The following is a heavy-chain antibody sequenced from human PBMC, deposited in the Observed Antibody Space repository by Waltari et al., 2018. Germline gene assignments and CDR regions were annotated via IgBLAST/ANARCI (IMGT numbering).Heavy chain of an antibody. V-gene: IGHV3-7*01. Sequence: EVLLVESGGGLVETGGTLSLYCAAFRFTFSNDLMYWVRQAPGKGLEWVANITQDGSEEYYVDSVKGRFTISRDNAKNSLYLEMKTLRAEDTAIYYCARTGARWLQFAAFDIWGQGTMVTVSS. D-gene: IGHD5-12*01. CDR1: RFTFSNDL. J-gene: IGHJ3*02. CDR3: ARTGARWLQFAAFDI. CDR2: ITQDGSEE.